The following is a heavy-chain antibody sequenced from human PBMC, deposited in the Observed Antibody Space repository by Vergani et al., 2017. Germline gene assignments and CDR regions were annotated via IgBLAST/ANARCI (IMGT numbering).Heavy chain of an antibody. Sequence: QVQLVESGGGVVQPGRSLRLSCAASGFTFSSYAMHWVRQAPGKGLEWVAVISYDGSNKYYADSVKGRFTISRDNSKNTLYLQMNSLRAEDTAVYYCARGGGRYDFWSGYYGRLDYWGQGTLVTVSS. D-gene: IGHD3-3*01. CDR2: ISYDGSNK. CDR3: ARGGGRYDFWSGYYGRLDY. CDR1: GFTFSSYA. V-gene: IGHV3-30-3*01. J-gene: IGHJ4*02.